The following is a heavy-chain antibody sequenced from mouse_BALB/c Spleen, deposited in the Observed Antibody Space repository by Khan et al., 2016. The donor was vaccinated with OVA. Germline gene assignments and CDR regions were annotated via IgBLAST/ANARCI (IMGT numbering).Heavy chain of an antibody. CDR2: ITYSGST. V-gene: IGHV3-2*02. D-gene: IGHD2-3*01. Sequence: EVQLQESGPGLVKPSQSLSLTCNVTGYSITSDYAWNWIRQFPRNKLEWRGYITYSGSTNYNPSLKSRISITRDTSKNQSFLQFNSVTTEDTATYYCARDGSRYNYAMDYWGQGTSVTVSS. J-gene: IGHJ4*01. CDR3: ARDGSRYNYAMDY. CDR1: GYSITSDYA.